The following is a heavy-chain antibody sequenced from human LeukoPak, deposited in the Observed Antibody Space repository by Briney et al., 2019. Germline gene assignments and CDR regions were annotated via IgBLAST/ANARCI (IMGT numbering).Heavy chain of an antibody. CDR1: WLNYISYG. CDR3: ARDSLPMAVTGPFDH. V-gene: IGHV3-33*01. J-gene: IGHJ4*02. D-gene: IGHD6-19*01. Sequence: GWDLSLSCSWTWLNYISYGMHGAREAPGKGLDGVTPSWFDGCNIHYADSVKGRVIISRDNSKSALYLQMNSLRAEDTAIYYCARDSLPMAVTGPFDHWGQGALVTVSS. CDR2: SWFDGCNI.